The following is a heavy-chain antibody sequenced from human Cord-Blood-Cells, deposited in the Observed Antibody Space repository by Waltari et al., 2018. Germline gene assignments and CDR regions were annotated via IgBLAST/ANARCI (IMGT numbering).Heavy chain of an antibody. CDR1: GFTFSSYG. CDR3: ARDMAAAGAFDI. V-gene: IGHV3-33*01. Sequence: QVQLVESGGGVVQPGRSLRLSCAASGFTFSSYGMPWVRRAPGKGLEWVAVIWYDGSNKYYADSVKGRFTISRDNSKNTLYLQMNSLRAEDTAVYYCARDMAAAGAFDIWGQGTMVTVSS. J-gene: IGHJ3*02. CDR2: IWYDGSNK. D-gene: IGHD6-13*01.